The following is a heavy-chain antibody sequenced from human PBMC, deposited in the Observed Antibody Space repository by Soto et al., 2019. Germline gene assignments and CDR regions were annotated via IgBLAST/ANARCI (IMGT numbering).Heavy chain of an antibody. CDR2: ISGSGGST. CDR1: GFTFSSYA. J-gene: IGHJ3*02. CDR3: ANVYTMIVVVIAPNPDAFDT. D-gene: IGHD3-22*01. Sequence: EVQLLESGGGLVQPGGSLRLSCAASGFTFSSYAMSWVRQAPGKGLEWVSAISGSGGSTYYEDSVKGRFTISRDNSKNTLYLQMNRLRAEETAVYYCANVYTMIVVVIAPNPDAFDTWSQGTMVTVSS. V-gene: IGHV3-23*01.